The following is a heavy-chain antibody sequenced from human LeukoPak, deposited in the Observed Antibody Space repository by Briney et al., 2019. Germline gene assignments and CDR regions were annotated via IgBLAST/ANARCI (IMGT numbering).Heavy chain of an antibody. Sequence: GGSLRLSCAASGFTFTSYAISGVRPGPGKGLAWVSGFSVSDGSTQYADSVKGRFPISRDTSKNPLFLHMTRRRGDDTAVYYCAKSRTAASGTAALDIWGQGTMVTVSS. V-gene: IGHV3-23*01. D-gene: IGHD6-13*01. CDR1: GFTFTSYA. CDR3: AKSRTAASGTAALDI. CDR2: FSVSDGST. J-gene: IGHJ3*02.